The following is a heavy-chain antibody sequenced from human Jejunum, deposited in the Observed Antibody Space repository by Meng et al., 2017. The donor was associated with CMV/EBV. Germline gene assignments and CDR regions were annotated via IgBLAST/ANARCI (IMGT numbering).Heavy chain of an antibody. Sequence: QVPLQEWGAGLLKPSETPSLTCTLSGGSFSAYTWSWIRQAPGKGLEWIAEIDHLRRTNFNPSLKSRVSISRDTSRDQFSLRLNSVTAADTAVYYCATADEYAIKYWGQGTLVTVSS. D-gene: IGHD5-12*01. V-gene: IGHV4-34*01. CDR1: GGSFSAYT. CDR2: IDHLRRT. J-gene: IGHJ4*02. CDR3: ATADEYAIKY.